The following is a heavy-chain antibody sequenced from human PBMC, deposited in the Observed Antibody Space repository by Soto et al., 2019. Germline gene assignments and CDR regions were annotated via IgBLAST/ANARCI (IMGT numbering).Heavy chain of an antibody. Sequence: ASVKVSCKASGVTFTSSAVQWVRQARGQRLEWIRWIVVGSGNTNYAQKFQERVTITRDMSTSTAYMELSSLRSEDTAVYYCAADPLGGIYYYYSGMDVWGQGTTVTVYS. CDR3: AADPLGGIYYYYSGMDV. D-gene: IGHD3-3*01. CDR1: GVTFTSSA. J-gene: IGHJ6*02. V-gene: IGHV1-58*01. CDR2: IVVGSGNT.